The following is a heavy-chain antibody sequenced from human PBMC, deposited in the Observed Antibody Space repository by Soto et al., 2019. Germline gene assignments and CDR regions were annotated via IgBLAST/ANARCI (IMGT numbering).Heavy chain of an antibody. Sequence: SVKVSCKASGGTFSSYAISWVRQAPGQGLEWMGGIIPIFGTANYAQKFQGRVTITADKSTSTAYMELSSLRSEDTAVYYCARGLPDNWNYLSWFDTWGQGTLVTVSS. CDR1: GGTFSSYA. CDR2: IIPIFGTA. D-gene: IGHD1-7*01. J-gene: IGHJ5*02. CDR3: ARGLPDNWNYLSWFDT. V-gene: IGHV1-69*06.